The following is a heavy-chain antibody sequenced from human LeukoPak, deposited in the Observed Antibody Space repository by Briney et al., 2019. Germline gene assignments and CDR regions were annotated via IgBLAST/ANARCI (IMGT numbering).Heavy chain of an antibody. CDR3: ARVAGVSYNYFDS. Sequence: ASVKVSCTASVYTFITYGITWVRQAPGQGLEWMGWITPYNGDTNYAQNLQDRVTMTTDTSTSTAYMELRSLRSDDTAVYFCARVAGVSYNYFDSWGQGTLVTVSS. J-gene: IGHJ4*02. CDR1: VYTFITYG. D-gene: IGHD1-26*01. V-gene: IGHV1-18*01. CDR2: ITPYNGDT.